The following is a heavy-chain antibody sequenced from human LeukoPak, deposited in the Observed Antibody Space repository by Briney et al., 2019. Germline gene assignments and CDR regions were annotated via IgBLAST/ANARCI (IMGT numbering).Heavy chain of an antibody. CDR2: IYYSGST. V-gene: IGHV4-59*01. J-gene: IGHJ4*02. CDR1: GGSISSYY. CDR3: ARYGYHYDSSGYYVYYFDY. Sequence: SETLSLTCTVSGGSISSYYWSWIWQPPGKGLEWIGYIYYSGSTNYNPSLKSRVTISVDTSKNQFSLKLSSVTAADTAVYYCARYGYHYDSSGYYVYYFDYWGQGTLVTVSS. D-gene: IGHD3-22*01.